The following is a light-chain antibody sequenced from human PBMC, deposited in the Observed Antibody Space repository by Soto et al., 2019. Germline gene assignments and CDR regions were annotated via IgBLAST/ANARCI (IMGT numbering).Light chain of an antibody. Sequence: ETVMTQSPATLSVSPGETATLSCRASQSVGSDLAWYQQKPGQAPRLLIFGASTRATGIPARFSGSASGTEFTLTISGLQSEDSAVYYCQQYYNWPPITFGQGTRLEIK. V-gene: IGKV3-15*01. CDR2: GAS. CDR3: QQYYNWPPIT. CDR1: QSVGSD. J-gene: IGKJ5*01.